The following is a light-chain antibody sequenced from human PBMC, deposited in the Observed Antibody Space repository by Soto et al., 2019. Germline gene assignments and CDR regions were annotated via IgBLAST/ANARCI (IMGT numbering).Light chain of an antibody. CDR2: GAS. CDR3: QQYGSSPTT. Sequence: EIVLTQSPGTLSLSPGERATLSCRASQSVSSNYLAWYQQKPGQAPRLLIYGASSRATGIPDRFSGSGSGTDFTLTINRLEPEAFAVYYCQQYGSSPTTFGQGTKVEIK. CDR1: QSVSSNY. J-gene: IGKJ1*01. V-gene: IGKV3-20*01.